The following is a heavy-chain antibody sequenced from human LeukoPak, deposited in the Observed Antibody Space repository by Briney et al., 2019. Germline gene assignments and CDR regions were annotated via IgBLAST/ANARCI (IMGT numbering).Heavy chain of an antibody. CDR1: GFILSSYA. D-gene: IGHD3-10*01. CDR2: ISGSGVST. Sequence: GGSLRLSCAASGFILSSYAMSWVRQAPGKGLEWVSAISGSGVSTYYADSVKGRFTISRDNSKNTLYLQMNSVRAEDTAVYYSAYRYYGSGSHLLYWGQGTLVTVSS. V-gene: IGHV3-23*01. CDR3: AYRYYGSGSHLLY. J-gene: IGHJ4*02.